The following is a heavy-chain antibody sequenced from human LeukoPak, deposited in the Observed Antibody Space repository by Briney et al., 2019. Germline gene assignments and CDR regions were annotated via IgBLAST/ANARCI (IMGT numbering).Heavy chain of an antibody. CDR2: INPNSGGT. V-gene: IGHV1-2*02. D-gene: IGHD3-10*01. J-gene: IGHJ5*02. Sequence: ASVKVSCKASGYTFTGYYMHWVRQAPGQGLEWMGWINPNSGGTKYGQKFQGRVTMTRDTAISTAYMELSRLRSDDTAVYYCARDGFSGRFDPWGQGTLVTVSS. CDR3: ARDGFSGRFDP. CDR1: GYTFTGYY.